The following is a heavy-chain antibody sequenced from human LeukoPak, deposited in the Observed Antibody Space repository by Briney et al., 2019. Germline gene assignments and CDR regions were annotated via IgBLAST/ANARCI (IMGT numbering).Heavy chain of an antibody. CDR3: AREVAYYDSSGYYPALDY. J-gene: IGHJ4*02. CDR1: GYTFTSYA. Sequence: ASVKVSCKASGYTFTSYAMNWVRQAPGQGLEWMGWINTNTGNPTYAQGFTGRFVFSSDTSVSTAYLQISSLKAEDTAVYYCAREVAYYDSSGYYPALDYWGQGTLVTVSS. CDR2: INTNTGNP. V-gene: IGHV7-4-1*02. D-gene: IGHD3-22*01.